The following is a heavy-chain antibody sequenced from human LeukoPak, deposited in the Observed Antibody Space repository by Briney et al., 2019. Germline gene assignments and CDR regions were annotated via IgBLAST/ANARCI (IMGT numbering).Heavy chain of an antibody. CDR3: ARTFRTVTAPRGYNWFDP. V-gene: IGHV4-31*03. D-gene: IGHD2-21*02. CDR2: IYYSGST. Sequence: SQTLSLTCSVSGGSISSGGYYWNWIRQHPGKGLEWIGFIYYSGSTDYSPSLKSRATISVDTSKNQFSLNLSSVTAADTAVYYCARTFRTVTAPRGYNWFDPWGQGTLVTVSS. CDR1: GGSISSGGYY. J-gene: IGHJ5*02.